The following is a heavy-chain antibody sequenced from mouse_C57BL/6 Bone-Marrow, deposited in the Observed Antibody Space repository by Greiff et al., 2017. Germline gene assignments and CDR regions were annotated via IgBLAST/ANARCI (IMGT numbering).Heavy chain of an antibody. Sequence: QVHVKQSGAELARPGASVKLSCKASGYTFTSYGISWVKQRTGQGLEWIGEIYPRSGNTYYNEKFKGKATLTADKSSSTAYMELRSLTSEDSAVYFCARAYYSPLAWWGQGTLVTVSA. CDR3: ARAYYSPLAW. V-gene: IGHV1-81*01. CDR2: IYPRSGNT. CDR1: GYTFTSYG. J-gene: IGHJ3*01. D-gene: IGHD2-12*01.